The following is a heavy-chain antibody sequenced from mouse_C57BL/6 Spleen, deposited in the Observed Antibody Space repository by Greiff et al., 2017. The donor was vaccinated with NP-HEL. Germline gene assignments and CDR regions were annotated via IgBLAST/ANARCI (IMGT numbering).Heavy chain of an antibody. Sequence: VQLQQSGAELVRPGTSVKVSCKASGYAFTNYLIEWVKQRPGQGLEWIGVINPGSGGTNYNEKFKGKATLTADKSSSTAYMQLSSLTSEDSAVYFCARGGGYYGYDVVAAYWGQGTLVTVSA. CDR2: INPGSGGT. CDR3: ARGGGYYGYDVVAAY. CDR1: GYAFTNYL. D-gene: IGHD2-2*01. J-gene: IGHJ3*01. V-gene: IGHV1-54*01.